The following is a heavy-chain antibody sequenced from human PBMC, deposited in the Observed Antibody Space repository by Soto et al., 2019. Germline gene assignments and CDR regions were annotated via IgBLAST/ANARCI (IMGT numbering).Heavy chain of an antibody. J-gene: IGHJ6*02. CDR2: IIPIFGTA. V-gene: IGHV1-69*13. D-gene: IGHD3-3*01. Sequence: GASVKVSCKASGGTFSSYAISWVRQAPGQGLEWMGGIIPIFGTANYAQKFQGRVTITADESTSTAYMELSSLRSEDTAVYYCARGKFFGVVTDYYYYYGMDVCGQGTTVTVSS. CDR3: ARGKFFGVVTDYYYYYGMDV. CDR1: GGTFSSYA.